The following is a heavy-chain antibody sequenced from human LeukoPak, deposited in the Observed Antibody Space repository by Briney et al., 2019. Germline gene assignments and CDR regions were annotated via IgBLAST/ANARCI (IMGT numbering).Heavy chain of an antibody. J-gene: IGHJ4*02. D-gene: IGHD5-18*01. CDR3: ARHLSGITGYTYGRGIDY. CDR2: ISGSSGRGGST. Sequence: GGSLRLSCAASGFTFSSYAMSWVRQAPGKGLEWVSNISGSSGRGGSTYYADSVKGRFTISRDNSKNTLYLQMNSLRAEDTAVYYCARHLSGITGYTYGRGIDYWGQGTLVTVSS. V-gene: IGHV3-23*01. CDR1: GFTFSSYA.